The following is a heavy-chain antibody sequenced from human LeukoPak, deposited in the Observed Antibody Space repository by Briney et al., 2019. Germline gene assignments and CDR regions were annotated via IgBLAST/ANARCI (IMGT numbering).Heavy chain of an antibody. Sequence: ASVKVSCKASGYTFTDYYMHWVRQAPGQGLEWMGWINPNSGGTNYAQNFQGRVTMTRDTSISTAYMELNRLRSDDTAVHYCARDGGPMIVVVITGDFDYWGQGTLVTVSS. CDR1: GYTFTDYY. V-gene: IGHV1-2*02. CDR3: ARDGGPMIVVVITGDFDY. CDR2: INPNSGGT. J-gene: IGHJ4*02. D-gene: IGHD3-22*01.